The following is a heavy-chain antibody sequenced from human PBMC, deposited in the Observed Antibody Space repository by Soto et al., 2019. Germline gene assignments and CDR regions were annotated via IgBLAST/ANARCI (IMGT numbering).Heavy chain of an antibody. D-gene: IGHD2-15*01. CDR3: AREGGGYCSGGSCQVDY. V-gene: IGHV4-59*01. Sequence: SETLSLTCTVSGGSISSYYWSWIRQPPGKGLEWIGYIYYSGSTNYNPSLKSRVTISVDTSKNQFSLKLSSVTAADTAVYYCAREGGGYCSGGSCQVDYWGQGTLVTVS. CDR1: GGSISSYY. CDR2: IYYSGST. J-gene: IGHJ4*02.